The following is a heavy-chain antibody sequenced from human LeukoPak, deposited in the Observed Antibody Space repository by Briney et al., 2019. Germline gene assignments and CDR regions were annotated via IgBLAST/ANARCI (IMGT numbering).Heavy chain of an antibody. D-gene: IGHD2-8*01. J-gene: IGHJ6*02. CDR1: GGSISSYY. Sequence: SDTLSLTCTVSGGSISSYYWSWIRQPPGKGLELIGYIYYSEIAKYNPSLKSRVTISVDTSKNQFSLKLNAVTAADTAVYYCVREFGVIRHGAPSNGMDVWGQGTTVTVSS. V-gene: IGHV4-59*01. CDR2: IYYSEIA. CDR3: VREFGVIRHGAPSNGMDV.